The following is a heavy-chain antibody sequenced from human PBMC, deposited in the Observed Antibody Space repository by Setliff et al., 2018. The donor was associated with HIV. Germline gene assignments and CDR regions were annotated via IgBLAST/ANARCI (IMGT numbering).Heavy chain of an antibody. CDR2: IHIGGNT. Sequence: LSLTCTVSGGSINSGIYYWTWIRQPAGKGLEWLGRIHIGGNTNYNPSLKSRVTMSVDTSKNQFSLNLNSVTATDTALYYCAKVRFSWVELPDFDYWGQGTLVTVSS. V-gene: IGHV4-61*02. CDR1: GGSINSGIYY. D-gene: IGHD1-7*01. J-gene: IGHJ4*02. CDR3: AKVRFSWVELPDFDY.